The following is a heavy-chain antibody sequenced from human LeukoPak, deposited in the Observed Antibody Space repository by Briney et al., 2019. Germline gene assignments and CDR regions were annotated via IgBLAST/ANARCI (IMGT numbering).Heavy chain of an antibody. CDR3: ARDSDIVVVPAAMGTYYYYYMDV. Sequence: SETLSLTCTVSGGSISGYYWSWIRQPPGKGLEWIAYIHYSGNTNYNPSLKSRVTILVDTSKNQFSLKLSSVTAADTAVYYCARDSDIVVVPAAMGTYYYYYMDVWGKGTTVTVSS. D-gene: IGHD2-2*01. V-gene: IGHV4-59*12. CDR1: GGSISGYY. CDR2: IHYSGNT. J-gene: IGHJ6*03.